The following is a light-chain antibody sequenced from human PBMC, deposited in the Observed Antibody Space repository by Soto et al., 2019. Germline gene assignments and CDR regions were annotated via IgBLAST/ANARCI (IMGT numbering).Light chain of an antibody. CDR3: SSYTSINSYV. J-gene: IGLJ1*01. Sequence: QSALTQPASVSGSPGQSITISCTGTSSDVGGYNYVSWYQQHPGKAPKLMIYYVSHRPSGVSNRFSGSKSGNTASLTISGFQAEDEADYYCSSYTSINSYVFGTGTKVTVL. CDR1: SSDVGGYNY. CDR2: YVS. V-gene: IGLV2-14*03.